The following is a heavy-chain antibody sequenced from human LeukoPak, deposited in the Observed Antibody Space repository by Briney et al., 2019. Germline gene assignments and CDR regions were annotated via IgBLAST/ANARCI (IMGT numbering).Heavy chain of an antibody. Sequence: ASVKVSCKASGGTFSSYTISWVRQAPGQGLEWMGRIIPILGIANYAQKFQGRVTITADKSTSTAYMELSSLRSEDTAVYYCARDLPTSSPRAENYWGQGTLVAVSS. D-gene: IGHD6-6*01. V-gene: IGHV1-69*04. CDR2: IIPILGIA. CDR3: ARDLPTSSPRAENY. CDR1: GGTFSSYT. J-gene: IGHJ4*02.